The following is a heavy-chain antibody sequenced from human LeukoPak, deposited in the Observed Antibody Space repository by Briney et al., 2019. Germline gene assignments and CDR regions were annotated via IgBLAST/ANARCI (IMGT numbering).Heavy chain of an antibody. Sequence: SETLSLTCAVSGGSISSGGYSWSWIRQPPGKGLEWIGYIYHSGSTYYNPSLKSRVTISVDRSKNQFSLKLSSVTAADTAVYFCARTVLLGWFDPWGQGTLVTVSS. V-gene: IGHV4-30-2*01. D-gene: IGHD2/OR15-2a*01. CDR2: IYHSGST. CDR1: GGSISSGGYS. J-gene: IGHJ5*02. CDR3: ARTVLLGWFDP.